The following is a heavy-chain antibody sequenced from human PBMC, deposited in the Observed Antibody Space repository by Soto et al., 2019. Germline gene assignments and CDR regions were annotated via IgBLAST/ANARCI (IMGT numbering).Heavy chain of an antibody. CDR1: GYTFTSYD. Sequence: QVQLVQSGAEVKKPGASVKVSFTASGYTFTSYDVNWVRQATGQRLEWMGWMNPNSGNTGYAQKFQGRVTMTRNTSRITAYVELSSLRSEDTAVYYCAREGVRGMDVWGPGTTVTVSS. CDR3: AREGVRGMDV. V-gene: IGHV1-8*01. D-gene: IGHD3-16*01. CDR2: MNPNSGNT. J-gene: IGHJ6*02.